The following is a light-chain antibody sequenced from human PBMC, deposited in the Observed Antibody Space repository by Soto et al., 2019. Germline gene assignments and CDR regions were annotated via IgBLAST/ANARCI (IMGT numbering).Light chain of an antibody. Sequence: EIVLTQSPATLSLSPGERATLSCRASQSVGSKLAWYQQKAGQAPKLLIYDASNRATGIPARFSGSGSGTDFTLTISSLDHEDFAVYYCQQSSNSFTFGHGTKLDIK. V-gene: IGKV3-11*01. CDR3: QQSSNSFT. CDR2: DAS. CDR1: QSVGSK. J-gene: IGKJ3*01.